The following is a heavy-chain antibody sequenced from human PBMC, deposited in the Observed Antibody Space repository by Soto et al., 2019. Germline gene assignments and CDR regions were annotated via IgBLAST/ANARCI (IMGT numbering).Heavy chain of an antibody. Sequence: QVQLVQSGAEVKKPGASVTVSCKASGYSFANYTIHWVRQAPGQGLEWMGWLNPDTASTKFSPKFQGRVIITRDKSANTAFMQLTSLTSEDTALDCCARGGGYYGSGAYYRGYFDHWGLGTLVAVSS. D-gene: IGHD3-10*01. CDR2: LNPDTAST. CDR3: ARGGGYYGSGAYYRGYFDH. CDR1: GYSFANYT. V-gene: IGHV1-3*01. J-gene: IGHJ4*02.